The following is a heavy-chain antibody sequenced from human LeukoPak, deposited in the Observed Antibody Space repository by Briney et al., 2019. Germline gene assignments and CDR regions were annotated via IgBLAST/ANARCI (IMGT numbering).Heavy chain of an antibody. CDR2: ISAHDGTR. V-gene: IGHV1-18*01. J-gene: IGHJ4*03. CDR1: GYTFTSYG. D-gene: IGHD6-19*01. CDR3: ARRSTLYSSGRFYFDY. Sequence: GASVKVSCTASGYTFTSYGITWVRQAPGQGLEWMGWISAHDGTRNYALKHEDRVTMTTDTSTSTAYMELRGLRSDDTAVYYCARRSTLYSSGRFYFDYWGQGTMVTASS.